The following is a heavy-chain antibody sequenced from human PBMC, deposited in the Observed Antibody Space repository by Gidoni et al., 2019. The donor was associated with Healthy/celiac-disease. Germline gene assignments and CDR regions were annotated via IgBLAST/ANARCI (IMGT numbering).Heavy chain of an antibody. J-gene: IGHJ4*02. Sequence: QVQLVESGGGVVQPGRSLRLSCAASGFTFSSYGMHWVRQAPGKGLEWVAVISYDGSNKYYADSVKGRFTISRDNSKNTLYLQMNSLRAEDTAVYYCAKDPRPHSYGYVDYWGQGTLVTVSS. CDR2: ISYDGSNK. D-gene: IGHD5-18*01. V-gene: IGHV3-30*18. CDR1: GFTFSSYG. CDR3: AKDPRPHSYGYVDY.